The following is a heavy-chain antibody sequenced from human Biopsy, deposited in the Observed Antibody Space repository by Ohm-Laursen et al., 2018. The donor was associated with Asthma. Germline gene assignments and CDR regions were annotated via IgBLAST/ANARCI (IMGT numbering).Heavy chain of an antibody. CDR1: GYTFTAND. J-gene: IGHJ3*02. Sequence: ASVKVSCKVSGYTFTANDVHWVRQAPGQGLEWMGWINPRTGGITYAPRFHDRVTMTRDTSTSTVYLELRSLTSDDAAVYYCAKERYYDFWSGYPIWGQGTMVTVSS. CDR3: AKERYYDFWSGYPI. CDR2: INPRTGGI. V-gene: IGHV1-2*02. D-gene: IGHD3-3*01.